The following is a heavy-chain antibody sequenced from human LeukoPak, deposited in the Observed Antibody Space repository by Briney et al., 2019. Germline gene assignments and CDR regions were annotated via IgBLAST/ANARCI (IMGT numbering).Heavy chain of an antibody. V-gene: IGHV3-20*04. CDR3: ARDLASSDV. J-gene: IGHJ6*04. CDR2: INWDGGRT. Sequence: RPGGSLRLSCAASGFTFDDYGMRGVRQAPGKRLEGVSGINWDGGRTGYADSVKGRFTISRDNAKNSLYLQMNSLRAEDTALYYCARDLASSDVWGKGTTVTVSS. CDR1: GFTFDDYG. D-gene: IGHD3-16*01.